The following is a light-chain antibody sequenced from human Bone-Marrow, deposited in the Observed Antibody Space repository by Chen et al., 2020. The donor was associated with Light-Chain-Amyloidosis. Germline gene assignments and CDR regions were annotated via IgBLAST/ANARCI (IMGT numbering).Light chain of an antibody. CDR2: EVT. V-gene: IGLV2-14*01. J-gene: IGLJ1*01. CDR1: SSDVGGDNH. CDR3: SSYTITNTLV. Sequence: QSALTQPASVSGSPGQSITISCTGTSSDVGGDNHVSWYQQHPDKAPKLMIYEVTNRPSWFPDRFSGSKSDNTASLTIYGLQTEDEADYFCSSYTITNTLVFGSGTRVTVL.